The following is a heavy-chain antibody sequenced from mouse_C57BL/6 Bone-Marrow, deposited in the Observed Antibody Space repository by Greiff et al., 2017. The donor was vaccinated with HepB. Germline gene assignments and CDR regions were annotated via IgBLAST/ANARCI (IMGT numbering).Heavy chain of an antibody. CDR1: GYTFTSYD. J-gene: IGHJ3*01. V-gene: IGHV1-85*01. CDR3: GKKGVYDGYYVAY. CDR2: IYPRDGST. D-gene: IGHD2-3*01. Sequence: VQLVESGPELVKPGASVKLSCKASGYTFTSYDINWVKQRPGQGLEWIGWIYPRDGSTKYNEKFKGKATLTVDTSSSTAYMELHSLTSEDSAVYFCGKKGVYDGYYVAYWGQGTLVTVSA.